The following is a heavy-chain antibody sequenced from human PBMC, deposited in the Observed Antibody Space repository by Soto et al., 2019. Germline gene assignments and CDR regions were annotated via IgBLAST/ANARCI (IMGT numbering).Heavy chain of an antibody. Sequence: EVQLLESGGGLVQPGGSLRVSCAASGFTFSSYAMIWGRQAPGKGLEWVSSISSRSTFINYADSVKGRFTISRDNDKGLVYLQMNSLRAEDTAVYYCARDPPLSMIVVVGVDDFWGQGTLVTVSS. CDR3: ARDPPLSMIVVVGVDDF. V-gene: IGHV3-21*02. J-gene: IGHJ4*02. D-gene: IGHD3-22*01. CDR2: ISSRSTFI. CDR1: GFTFSSYA.